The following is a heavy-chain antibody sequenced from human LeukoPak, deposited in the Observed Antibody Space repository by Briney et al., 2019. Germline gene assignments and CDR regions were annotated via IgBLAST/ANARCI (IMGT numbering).Heavy chain of an antibody. CDR3: ARVRKGTVSKSYYYYYYMDV. J-gene: IGHJ6*03. D-gene: IGHD3-10*01. Sequence: GGSLRLSCAASGFSFNDYWMHWVRQVPGKGLMWVSRINTDGSSATYADSVKGRFTISRDNAKNTLYLEMKTLRAEDTAVYYCARVRKGTVSKSYYYYYYMDVWGKGTTVTVSS. CDR1: GFSFNDYW. V-gene: IGHV3-74*01. CDR2: INTDGSSA.